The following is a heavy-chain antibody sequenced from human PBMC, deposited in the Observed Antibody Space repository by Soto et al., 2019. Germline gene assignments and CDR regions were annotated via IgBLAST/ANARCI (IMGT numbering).Heavy chain of an antibody. CDR2: ISYDGSNK. Sequence: QVQLVESGGGVVQPGRSLRLSCAASGFTFSSYAMNWVRQAPGKGLEWVAVISYDGSNKYYADSVKGRFTISRDNSKNPLYLQMNSLGAENTVYYYCERAGGESGGWEWQLEYYFDSWGQGTLVTVSS. CDR1: GFTFSSYA. J-gene: IGHJ4*02. D-gene: IGHD1-26*01. CDR3: ERAGGESGGWEWQLEYYFDS. V-gene: IGHV3-30-3*01.